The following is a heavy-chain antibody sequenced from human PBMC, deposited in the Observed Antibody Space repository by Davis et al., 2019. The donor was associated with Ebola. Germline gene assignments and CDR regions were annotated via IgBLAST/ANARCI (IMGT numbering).Heavy chain of an antibody. V-gene: IGHV4-59*11. CDR2: IYDSGRT. CDR1: DGSISSHY. J-gene: IGHJ5*02. D-gene: IGHD6-13*01. Sequence: ETLSLTCTVSDGSISSHYWNWIRQPPGKGLEWIGIIYDSGRTNYNPSLKSRVTISADTSKNHFSLKLRSVTAADTAVDYCARAPVAGAGTRWGTRWFDPWGQGTLVTVSS. CDR3: ARAPVAGAGTRWGTRWFDP.